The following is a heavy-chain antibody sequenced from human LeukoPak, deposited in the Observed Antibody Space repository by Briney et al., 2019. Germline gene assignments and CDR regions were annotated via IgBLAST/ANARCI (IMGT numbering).Heavy chain of an antibody. CDR1: GFTFSSYI. CDR3: AREEHRLAEAGTSAFDL. J-gene: IGHJ3*01. CDR2: INRDGGLT. D-gene: IGHD6-13*01. Sequence: PGGSLRLSCAASGFTFSSYIMNWVRQAPGKGLAWVSHINRDGGLTNYADSVKGRFTISRDNARNTVYLQMSSLRVEDTAIYFCAREEHRLAEAGTSAFDLGGQGTLVTVSP. V-gene: IGHV3-74*01.